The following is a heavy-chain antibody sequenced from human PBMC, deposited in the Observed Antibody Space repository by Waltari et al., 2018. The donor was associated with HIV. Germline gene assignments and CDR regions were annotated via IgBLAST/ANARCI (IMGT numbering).Heavy chain of an antibody. J-gene: IGHJ4*02. Sequence: EVQLLESGGGLVQPGGSLSLSCAASGFTFSSYALTLFRQAPGKGLEWVSTIGPTTYYADSVKGRFTVSRDNSKNTLYLQMNSLRAEDTAVYYCAKGRDYGGNSPFDYWGQGTLLTVSS. V-gene: IGHV3-23*01. CDR2: IGPTT. CDR3: AKGRDYGGNSPFDY. CDR1: GFTFSSYA. D-gene: IGHD4-17*01.